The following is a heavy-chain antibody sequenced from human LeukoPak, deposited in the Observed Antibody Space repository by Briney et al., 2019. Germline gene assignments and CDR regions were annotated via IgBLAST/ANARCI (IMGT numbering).Heavy chain of an antibody. Sequence: AAGKVSCKASGYTFTGDYVHWVRQAPGQGLEWMGWINTNSGGTDYAQKFQGRVTLTSDTSISTVYMELSRLRSNDTAASYCATHPTMPLWGQGTLVTV. V-gene: IGHV1-2*02. CDR2: INTNSGGT. D-gene: IGHD2-2*01. J-gene: IGHJ4*01. CDR3: ATHPTMPL. CDR1: GYTFTGDY.